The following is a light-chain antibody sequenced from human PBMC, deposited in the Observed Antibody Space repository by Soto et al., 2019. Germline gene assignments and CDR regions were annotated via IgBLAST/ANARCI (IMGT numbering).Light chain of an antibody. CDR2: EVV. CDR3: KAYAGSNTDG. CDR1: KNDIGVYDF. V-gene: IGLV2-8*01. Sequence: QSALTQPPSASGSPGQSVTISCSGTKNDIGVYDFVSWYQHHPGKAPRLILYEVVQRPSWVPDRFSGYKSGNTASLTVSGLQAAYESYSFCKAYAGSNTDGFGSGTKLTVL. J-gene: IGLJ1*01.